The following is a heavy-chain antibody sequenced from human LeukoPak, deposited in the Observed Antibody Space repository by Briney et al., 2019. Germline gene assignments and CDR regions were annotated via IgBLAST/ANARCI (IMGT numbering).Heavy chain of an antibody. V-gene: IGHV1-24*01. J-gene: IGHJ4*02. D-gene: IGHD4-17*01. CDR2: FDPEDGET. Sequence: ASVKVSCKVSGYTLTELSMHWVRQAPGKGLEWMGGFDPEDGETIYAQKFQGRVTMTEDTSTDTAYMELSSLGSEDTAVYYCATRMTTVIPYYFDYWGQGTLVTVSS. CDR1: GYTLTELS. CDR3: ATRMTTVIPYYFDY.